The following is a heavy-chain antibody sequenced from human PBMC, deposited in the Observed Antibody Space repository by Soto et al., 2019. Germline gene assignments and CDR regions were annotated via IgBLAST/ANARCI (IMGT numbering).Heavy chain of an antibody. CDR2: LFSNDEK. J-gene: IGHJ6*02. V-gene: IGHV2-26*01. Sequence: QVTLKESGPVLVKPTETLTLTCTVSGFSLSNARMGVSWIRQPPRKALEWLAHLFSNDEKSYSTSLKSRLTISNDTSYSQVVLTMTNMDPVDTATYYCARIRGDIFMDVWGQGTTVTVSS. CDR3: ARIRGDIFMDV. CDR1: GFSLSNARMG. D-gene: IGHD3-9*01.